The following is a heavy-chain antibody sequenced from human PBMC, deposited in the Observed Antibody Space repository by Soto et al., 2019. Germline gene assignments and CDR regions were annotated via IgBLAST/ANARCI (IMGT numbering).Heavy chain of an antibody. CDR1: GFTFSNAW. V-gene: IGHV3-15*01. Sequence: GGSLRLSCAASGFTFSNAWMSWVRQAPGKGLEWVGRIKSKTDGGTTDYAAPVKGRFTISRDDSKNTLYLQMNSLKTEDTAVYYCTTESAIIAAAGTDYWGQGTLVTVSS. J-gene: IGHJ4*02. D-gene: IGHD6-13*01. CDR2: IKSKTDGGTT. CDR3: TTESAIIAAAGTDY.